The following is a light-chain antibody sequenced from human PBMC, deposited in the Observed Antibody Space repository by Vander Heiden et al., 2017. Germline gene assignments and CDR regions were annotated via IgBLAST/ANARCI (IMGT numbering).Light chain of an antibody. V-gene: IGKV3-15*01. J-gene: IGKJ5*01. CDR1: QSIRSK. CDR3: QQYSNRPPIT. CDR2: DAS. Sequence: EIVMTQSPAILSVSPGERATLSCRASQSIRSKLAWYQKKPGQPPSLLIYDASSRATGVPARFSGSGSGTDFTLTISSLQSEDFAVYYCQQYSNRPPITFGQGTRLEI.